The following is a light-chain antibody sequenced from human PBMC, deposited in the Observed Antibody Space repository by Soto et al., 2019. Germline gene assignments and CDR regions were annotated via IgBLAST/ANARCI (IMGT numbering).Light chain of an antibody. CDR3: QSSDSTLSGSV. Sequence: QSVLTQPPSVSGAPGQRVTISCTGSSSNNGAGYDVHWYQQLPGTAPKLLIYGNSNRPSGVPDRFSGSKSGTSASLAITGLQAEEDADCQSSDSTLSGSVFGGGTKLTVL. CDR2: GNS. V-gene: IGLV1-40*01. J-gene: IGLJ3*02. CDR1: SSNNGAGYD.